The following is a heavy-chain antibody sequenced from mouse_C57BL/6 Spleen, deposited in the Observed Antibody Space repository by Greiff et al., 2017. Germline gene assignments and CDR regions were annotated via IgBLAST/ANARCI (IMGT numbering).Heavy chain of an antibody. CDR1: GYSITSGYY. V-gene: IGHV3-6*01. Sequence: DVQLQESGPGLVKPSQSLSLTCSVTGYSITSGYYWNWIRQFPGNKLEWMGYISYDGSNNYNPSPKNRISITRDTSKNQFFLKLNSVTTENTATYYCAREGIYVGYYDYFDYWGQGTTLTVSS. J-gene: IGHJ2*01. CDR2: ISYDGSN. CDR3: AREGIYVGYYDYFDY. D-gene: IGHD2-3*01.